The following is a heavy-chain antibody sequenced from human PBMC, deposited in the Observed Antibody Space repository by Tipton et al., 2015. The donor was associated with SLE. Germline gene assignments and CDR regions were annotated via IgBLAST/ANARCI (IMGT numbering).Heavy chain of an antibody. CDR3: ARVGNGWPAGPLDY. J-gene: IGHJ4*02. Sequence: GSLRLSCAASGFTFSSYEMNWVRQAPGKGLEWVSYISSSGSTIYYADSVKGRFTISRDNAKNSLYLQMNSLRAEDTAVYYCARVGNGWPAGPLDYWGQGTLVTVSS. CDR1: GFTFSSYE. CDR2: ISSSGSTI. D-gene: IGHD6-19*01. V-gene: IGHV3-48*03.